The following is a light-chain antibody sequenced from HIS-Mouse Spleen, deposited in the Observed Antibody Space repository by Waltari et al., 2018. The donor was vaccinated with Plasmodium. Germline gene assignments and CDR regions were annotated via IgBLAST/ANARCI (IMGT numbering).Light chain of an antibody. J-gene: IGLJ1*01. CDR3: CSYAGSSTYV. CDR2: EGS. Sequence: QSALTQPASVSGSPGQSITIPCTGTSSDVGSYNLVSWYQQHPGKAPNLMIYEGSKRPSGFSNRFSGSKSGNTASLTISGLQAEDEADYYCCSYAGSSTYVFGTGTKVTVL. CDR1: SSDVGSYNL. V-gene: IGLV2-23*01.